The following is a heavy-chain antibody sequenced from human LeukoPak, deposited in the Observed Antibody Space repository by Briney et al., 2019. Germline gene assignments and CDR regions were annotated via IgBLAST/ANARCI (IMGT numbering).Heavy chain of an antibody. Sequence: SETLSLTCTVSGGSLSTYYWNWIRQPPGKGLERIGYIYYSGSTNYNPSLTGRVTISVDTSKNQFSLTLSSVTAADTAVYYCAREYNYYDSSGWDAFEIWGQGTMVTVSS. CDR1: GGSLSTYY. J-gene: IGHJ3*02. V-gene: IGHV4-59*01. CDR3: AREYNYYDSSGWDAFEI. D-gene: IGHD3-22*01. CDR2: IYYSGST.